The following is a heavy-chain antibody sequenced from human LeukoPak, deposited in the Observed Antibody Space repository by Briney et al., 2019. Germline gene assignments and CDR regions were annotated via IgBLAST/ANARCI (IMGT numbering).Heavy chain of an antibody. CDR2: IYPGDSDT. Sequence: LGASLKISCKGSGYSFTSYWIGWVRQLPGKGLEWMGIIYPGDSDTRYSPSFQGQVTISADKSISTAYLQWSSLKASDTAMYYCARQYGRIAAAGTRENWFDPWGQGTLVTVSS. V-gene: IGHV5-51*01. CDR1: GYSFTSYW. D-gene: IGHD6-13*01. J-gene: IGHJ5*02. CDR3: ARQYGRIAAAGTRENWFDP.